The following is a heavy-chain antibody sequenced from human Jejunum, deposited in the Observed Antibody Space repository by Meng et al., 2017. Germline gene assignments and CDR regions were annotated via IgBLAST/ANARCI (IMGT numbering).Heavy chain of an antibody. D-gene: IGHD3-9*01. J-gene: IGHJ3*02. CDR3: ARDWAGKGVGIYYDILTDTFDN. V-gene: IGHV1-18*01. Sequence: ASVKVSCKASGYIFTNYGISWVRQAPGQGLEWMGWISGYNGNIEYAQRFQGRVTMTKDTSTNTAYMELRNLRSDDTAVYYCARDWAGKGVGIYYDILTDTFDNWGQGTTVTVSS. CDR1: GYIFTNYG. CDR2: ISGYNGNI.